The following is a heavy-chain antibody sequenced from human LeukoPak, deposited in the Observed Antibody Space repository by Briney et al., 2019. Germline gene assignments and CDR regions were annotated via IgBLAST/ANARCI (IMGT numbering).Heavy chain of an antibody. D-gene: IGHD6-19*01. J-gene: IGHJ6*02. CDR1: GHIFSINNAG. V-gene: IGHV6-1*01. CDR2: TYYRSKWYV. Sequence: SQTLSLTCALSGHIFSINNAGWHWIRQSPLRGLERLERTYYRSKWYVDYAVSLRSRLSINADTSKNQFSLQLNAVTPEDTAVYYFGRKRQWGVDVWGLGTTVTVSS. CDR3: GRKRQWGVDV.